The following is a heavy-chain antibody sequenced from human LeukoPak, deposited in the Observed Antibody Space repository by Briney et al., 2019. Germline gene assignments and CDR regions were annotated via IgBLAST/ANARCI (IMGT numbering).Heavy chain of an antibody. Sequence: ASVKVSCKASGYTFTSYAMNWVRQAPGQGLEWMGWINTNTGNPTYAQRFTGRFVFSLDTSVSTAYLQISSLKAEDTAVYYCARVLDEDLPYYYGMDVWGQGTTVTVSS. CDR1: GYTFTSYA. J-gene: IGHJ6*02. CDR2: INTNTGNP. V-gene: IGHV7-4-1*02. CDR3: ARVLDEDLPYYYGMDV.